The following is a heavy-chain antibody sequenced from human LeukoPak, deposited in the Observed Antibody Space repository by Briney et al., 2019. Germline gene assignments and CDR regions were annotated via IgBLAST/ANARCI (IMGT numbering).Heavy chain of an antibody. CDR2: ISTYNGNT. D-gene: IGHD3-10*01. Sequence: ASVKVSCKASGYTFTSYGMSWVRQAPGQGLEWMGWISTYNGNTNYAQKFQGRVTITTDTSTNTAYMELRSLRSDDTAVYYCAARSGTYPYYLDYWGQGTLVTVSS. V-gene: IGHV1-18*04. CDR3: AARSGTYPYYLDY. J-gene: IGHJ4*02. CDR1: GYTFTSYG.